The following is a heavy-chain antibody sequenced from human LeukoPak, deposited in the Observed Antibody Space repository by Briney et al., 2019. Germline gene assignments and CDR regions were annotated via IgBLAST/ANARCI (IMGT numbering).Heavy chain of an antibody. CDR3: ASKGGSHDYGGNPFDY. D-gene: IGHD4-23*01. CDR2: IYYSGST. V-gene: IGHV4-39*01. Sequence: SETLSLTCTVSGGSISSSSYYWGWVRQPPGKGLEWIGSIYYSGSTFYNPSLKSRVTISVDTSKNQFSLKLSSVTAADTAVYYCASKGGSHDYGGNPFDYWGQGTLVTVSS. J-gene: IGHJ4*02. CDR1: GGSISSSSYY.